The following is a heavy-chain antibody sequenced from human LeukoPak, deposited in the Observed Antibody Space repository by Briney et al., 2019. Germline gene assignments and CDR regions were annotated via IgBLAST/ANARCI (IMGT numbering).Heavy chain of an antibody. CDR3: ARDKGYGGNPIDY. J-gene: IGHJ4*02. V-gene: IGHV3-21*01. CDR1: GFTFSNYN. CDR2: ISSSSSYI. Sequence: GGSLRLSCAASGFTFSNYNMNWVRQAPGKVLEWVSSISSSSSYIYYADSVKGRFTISRDNAKNSLYLQMNSLRAEDTAVYYCARDKGYGGNPIDYWGQGTLVTVSS. D-gene: IGHD4-23*01.